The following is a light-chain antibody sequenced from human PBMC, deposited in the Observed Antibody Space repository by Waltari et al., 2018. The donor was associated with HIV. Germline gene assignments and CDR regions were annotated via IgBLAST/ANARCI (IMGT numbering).Light chain of an antibody. Sequence: SSELTQDPAVSVALGQTVRITCQGDSLRNYYASWYQQKTGQAPVVVIYGKNNRPSGIPDRISGSNSGNTASLTITGAQAEDEADYYCGSRDNIGNHLIFGTGTKVTVL. CDR3: GSRDNIGNHLI. CDR1: SLRNYY. V-gene: IGLV3-19*01. J-gene: IGLJ1*01. CDR2: GKN.